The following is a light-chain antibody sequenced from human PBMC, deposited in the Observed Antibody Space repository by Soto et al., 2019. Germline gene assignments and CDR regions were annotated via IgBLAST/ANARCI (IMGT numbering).Light chain of an antibody. V-gene: IGKV1D-13*01. CDR2: DAS. CDR3: QQFNNSPLT. Sequence: AIQLTQSPSSLSASVGDRVTITCRASQGIRSALTWYQQKPGKAPNLLIYDASSLESGVPPGFSGSGSGTDFTLTTSSLQPEDFATYYCQQFNNSPLTFGGGTKVEIK. J-gene: IGKJ4*01. CDR1: QGIRSA.